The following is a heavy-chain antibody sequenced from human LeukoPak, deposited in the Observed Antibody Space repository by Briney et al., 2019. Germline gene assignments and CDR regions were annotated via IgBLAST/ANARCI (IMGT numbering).Heavy chain of an antibody. CDR1: GFTVSSNY. CDR3: ARDCGVLGYMDV. Sequence: SGGSLRLSCAASGFTVSSNYMSWVRQAPGRGLEGVSVIYSGGSTYYADSVKGRLTISRDNSKNTLYLQMNSLRAEDTAVYYCARDCGVLGYMDVWGKGTTVTVSS. V-gene: IGHV3-53*01. CDR2: IYSGGST. D-gene: IGHD2-8*01. J-gene: IGHJ6*03.